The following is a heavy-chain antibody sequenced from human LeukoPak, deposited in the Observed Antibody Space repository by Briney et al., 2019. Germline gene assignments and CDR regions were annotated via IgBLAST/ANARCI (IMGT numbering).Heavy chain of an antibody. Sequence: GGSLRLSCAASGFTFSSYAMSWVRQAPGKGLEWVSGISNGGGATYYADSVKGRFTISRDNSKNTLFLQMNSLRSEDTAVYYCAKGRIAAASTNWFNPRGQGTLVTVSS. CDR2: ISNGGGAT. D-gene: IGHD6-13*01. J-gene: IGHJ5*02. V-gene: IGHV3-23*01. CDR1: GFTFSSYA. CDR3: AKGRIAAASTNWFNP.